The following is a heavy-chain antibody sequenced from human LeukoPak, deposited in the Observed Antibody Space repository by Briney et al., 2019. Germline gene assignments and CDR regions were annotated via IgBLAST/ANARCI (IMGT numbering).Heavy chain of an antibody. Sequence: GGSLRLSCAASGFSFSDSYMSWIRQAPGQGLEWLSYIKSSDTSTFYADSVKGRFTVSRDNAENSLYLQMNSLRAEDTAVYYCARRGNMSSHAFDIWGQGTVVTVSS. CDR1: GFSFSDSY. CDR3: ARRGNMSSHAFDI. CDR2: IKSSDTST. J-gene: IGHJ3*02. V-gene: IGHV3-11*01. D-gene: IGHD2/OR15-2a*01.